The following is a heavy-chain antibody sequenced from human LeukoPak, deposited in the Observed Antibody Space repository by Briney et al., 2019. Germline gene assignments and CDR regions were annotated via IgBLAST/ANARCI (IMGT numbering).Heavy chain of an antibody. CDR3: ARELSGSYFD. V-gene: IGHV1-69*05. J-gene: IGHJ4*02. CDR1: GGTFSSYA. D-gene: IGHD1-26*01. CDR2: IIPIFGTA. Sequence: SVKVSCKASGGTFSSYAISWVRQAPGQGLEWMGGIIPIFGTANYAQKFQGRVTITRDTSTGTIYMELSSLTSEDTAVYYCARELSGSYFDWGQGTLVTVSS.